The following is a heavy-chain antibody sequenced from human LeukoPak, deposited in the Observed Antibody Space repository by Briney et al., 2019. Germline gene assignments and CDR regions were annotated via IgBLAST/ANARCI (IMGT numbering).Heavy chain of an antibody. CDR2: ISTSSGGSTP. Sequence: GGSLRLSCAASGFTFSGYYMSWIRQAPGKGLEWVSYISTSSGGSTPYYADSVKGRFTISRDNAKNSLYLQMNSLRAEDTAVYYCARDRNDYVWGSFGDDYWGQGTLVTVSS. CDR3: ARDRNDYVWGSFGDDY. V-gene: IGHV3-11*04. J-gene: IGHJ4*02. D-gene: IGHD3-16*01. CDR1: GFTFSGYY.